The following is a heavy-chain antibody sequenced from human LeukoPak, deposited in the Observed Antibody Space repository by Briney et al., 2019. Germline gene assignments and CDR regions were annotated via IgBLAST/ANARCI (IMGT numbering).Heavy chain of an antibody. V-gene: IGHV3-23*01. CDR3: AKDERFGEFPLGTFDC. Sequence: GGSLRLSCAASGFTLSRYAMTWVRQAPGKGLDWVAAISGSGGGTYYADSVKGRLTVSRDNSKNTLYLQMNSLRAEDTAVYYCAKDERFGEFPLGTFDCWGQGTLVTVSS. J-gene: IGHJ4*02. D-gene: IGHD3-10*01. CDR1: GFTLSRYA. CDR2: ISGSGGGT.